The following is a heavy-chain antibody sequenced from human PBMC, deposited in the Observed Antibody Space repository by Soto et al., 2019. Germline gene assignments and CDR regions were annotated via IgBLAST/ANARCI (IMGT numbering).Heavy chain of an antibody. V-gene: IGHV3-74*01. Sequence: EMQLVESGGGLVQPGGSLRLSCAASGFTFSRYWMHWVRQAPGKGLVWVSRLNTDGKDTRYADSVKGRFTISRDNAKNTLYLQMNSLRAEETAVYYCARHLGRKGDDFDFWGQGTMVTGSS. CDR2: LNTDGKDT. CDR1: GFTFSRYW. CDR3: ARHLGRKGDDFDF. J-gene: IGHJ3*01.